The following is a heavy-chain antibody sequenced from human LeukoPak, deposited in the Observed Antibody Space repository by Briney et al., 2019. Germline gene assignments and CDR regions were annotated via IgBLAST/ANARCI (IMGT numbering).Heavy chain of an antibody. V-gene: IGHV3-7*01. CDR3: ARGHTILDP. CDR1: GLTLSDHW. J-gene: IGHJ5*02. Sequence: GGSPRLSCAASGLTLSDHWMSWVRQAPGKGLEGVANIKGDGSEKYYVDSVKGRFTVSRDNAKNIVYLQMNSLRVEDTAVYYCARGHTILDPRGQGTLVTVSS. CDR2: IKGDGSEK.